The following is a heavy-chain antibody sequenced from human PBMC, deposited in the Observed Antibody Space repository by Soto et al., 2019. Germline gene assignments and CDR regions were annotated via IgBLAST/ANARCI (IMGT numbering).Heavy chain of an antibody. CDR3: ARGGSYWARRHYFDS. J-gene: IGHJ4*02. CDR1: GYTFTSYD. V-gene: IGHV1-8*02. D-gene: IGHD2-8*02. CDR2: VTPRNGDT. Sequence: ASVKVSCKASGYTFTSYDINWVRQAAGQGPEWMGSVTPRNGDTAFAQKYQGRVTVTSNTSMSTVYMELSNLRSDDTAVYYCARGGSYWARRHYFDSWGQGTLVTVPS.